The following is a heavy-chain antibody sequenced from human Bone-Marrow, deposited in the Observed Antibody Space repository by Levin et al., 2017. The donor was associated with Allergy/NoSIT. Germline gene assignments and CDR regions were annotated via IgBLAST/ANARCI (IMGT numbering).Heavy chain of an antibody. Sequence: PGGSLRLSCAVSGFTFKNFPMHWVRQAPGKGLQWVAFISYDGNSQQYTDSVKGRFTVSRDFSKNTLSLQMNSLKTEDTAMYYCATSPAGTSLFYFDHWGQGALVTVSS. CDR1: GFTFKNFP. D-gene: IGHD1/OR15-1a*01. CDR2: ISYDGNSQ. V-gene: IGHV3-30*14. CDR3: ATSPAGTSLFYFDH. J-gene: IGHJ4*02.